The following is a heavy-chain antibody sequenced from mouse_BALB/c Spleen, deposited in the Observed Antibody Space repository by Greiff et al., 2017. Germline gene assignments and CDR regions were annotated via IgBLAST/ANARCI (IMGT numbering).Heavy chain of an antibody. D-gene: IGHD2-14*01. V-gene: IGHV5-4*02. J-gene: IGHJ4*01. Sequence: EVKVVESGGGLVKPGGSLKLSCAASGFTFSDYYMYWVRQTPEKRLEWVATISDGGSYTYYPDSVKGRCTISRDNAKNNLYLQMSSLKSEDTAMYYCARDRVRRGYAMDYWGQGTSVTVSS. CDR1: GFTFSDYY. CDR3: ARDRVRRGYAMDY. CDR2: ISDGGSYT.